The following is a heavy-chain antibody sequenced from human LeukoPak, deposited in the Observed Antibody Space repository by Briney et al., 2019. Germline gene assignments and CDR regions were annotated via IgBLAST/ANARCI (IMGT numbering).Heavy chain of an antibody. J-gene: IGHJ6*02. CDR2: INPNSGGA. V-gene: IGHV1-2*02. Sequence: GASVKVSCKASGYTFTGYYVHWVRQAAGQGLEWLGWINPNSGGANYAQKSQGRVTMTRDTSISTAYMDLSRLRPDDTAVYYCARDQLVRSVVDGVVPASTRYYAMDVWGQGTTVTVSS. CDR3: ARDQLVRSVVDGVVPASTRYYAMDV. CDR1: GYTFTGYY. D-gene: IGHD2-2*01.